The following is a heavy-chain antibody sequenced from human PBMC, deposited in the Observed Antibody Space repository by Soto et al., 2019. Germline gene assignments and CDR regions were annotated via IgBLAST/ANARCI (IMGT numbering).Heavy chain of an antibody. D-gene: IGHD3-16*02. CDR2: ISYDGSNK. V-gene: IGHV3-30*03. CDR1: GFTFSSCG. Sequence: GGSLRLSCAASGFTFSSCGMHWVRQAPGKGLEWVAVISYDGSNKYYADSVKGRFTISRDNSKNTLYLQMNSLRAEDTAVYYCASLWYLGYWGQGTLVTVSS. CDR3: ASLWYLGY. J-gene: IGHJ4*02.